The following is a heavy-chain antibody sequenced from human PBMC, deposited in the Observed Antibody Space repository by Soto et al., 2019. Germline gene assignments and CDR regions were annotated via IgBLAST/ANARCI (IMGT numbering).Heavy chain of an antibody. CDR1: GFTFSSYG. Sequence: GGSLRLSCAASGFTFSSYGMHWVRQAPGKGLEWVAVIWYDGSNKYYADSVKGRFTISRDNSKNTLYLQMNSLRAEDTAVYYCARAHYYGSGSYMPPFDYWGQGTLVTVSS. CDR2: IWYDGSNK. J-gene: IGHJ4*02. V-gene: IGHV3-33*01. CDR3: ARAHYYGSGSYMPPFDY. D-gene: IGHD3-10*01.